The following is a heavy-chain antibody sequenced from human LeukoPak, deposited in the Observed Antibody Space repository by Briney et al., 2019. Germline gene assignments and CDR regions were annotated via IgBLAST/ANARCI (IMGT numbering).Heavy chain of an antibody. V-gene: IGHV3-30*02. J-gene: IGHJ4*02. D-gene: IGHD5-18*01. CDR1: GFTFSSYG. Sequence: GGSLRLSCAASGFTFSSYGMHWVRQAPGPGLEWVAFIRYDGSNKYYADSVKGRFTISRDNAKTTLYLQMNTLRAGDTAVYYCARHLSGVTGYTYGRGIDYWGQGTLVTVSS. CDR2: IRYDGSNK. CDR3: ARHLSGVTGYTYGRGIDY.